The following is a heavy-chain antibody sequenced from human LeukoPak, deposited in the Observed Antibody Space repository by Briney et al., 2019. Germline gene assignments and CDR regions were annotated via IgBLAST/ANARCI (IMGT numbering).Heavy chain of an antibody. D-gene: IGHD2-15*01. V-gene: IGHV4-59*08. CDR2: IRYTGST. Sequence: TSSETLSLTCTVSGGSISGYYWTWIRQSPGKRPEWLAYIRYTGSTNYNPSLKSRLSLSVDTSKNQFSLTLTSVTAADTAVYYCARHVAPDMDYFDYWGPGTLVTASP. CDR3: ARHVAPDMDYFDY. J-gene: IGHJ4*02. CDR1: GGSISGYY.